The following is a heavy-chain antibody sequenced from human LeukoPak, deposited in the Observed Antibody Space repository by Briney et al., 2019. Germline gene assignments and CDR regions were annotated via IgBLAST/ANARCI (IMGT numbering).Heavy chain of an antibody. J-gene: IGHJ4*02. CDR3: ARDRPYTGGWRGFDY. D-gene: IGHD6-19*01. CDR2: IIPMFGIA. V-gene: IGHV1-69*13. Sequence: SVTVSCTASGGTFSRYAISWVRQAPGQGLEWMGGIIPMFGIANYAQKFQGRVTITADESTSTAYMELSSLRSEDTAVYYCARDRPYTGGWRGFDYWGQGTLVTVSS. CDR1: GGTFSRYA.